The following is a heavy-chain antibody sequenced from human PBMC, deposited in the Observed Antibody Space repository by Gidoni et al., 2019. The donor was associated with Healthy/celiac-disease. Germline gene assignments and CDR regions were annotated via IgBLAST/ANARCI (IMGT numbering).Heavy chain of an antibody. CDR1: GFTFSSYS. CDR2: ISSSSSTV. D-gene: IGHD4-17*01. J-gene: IGHJ6*02. CDR3: ARDHRPPTGTYYFYGMDV. Sequence: EVQLVESGGGLVQPGGSLRLTCAAAGFTFSSYSMNWARQAPGKGLEWVSYISSSSSTVYYADSVKGRFTISRDNAKNSLYLQMNSLRDEDTGVYYCARDHRPPTGTYYFYGMDVWGQGTTVTVSS. V-gene: IGHV3-48*02.